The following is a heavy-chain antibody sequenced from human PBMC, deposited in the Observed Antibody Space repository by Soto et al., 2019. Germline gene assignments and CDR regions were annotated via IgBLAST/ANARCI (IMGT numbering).Heavy chain of an antibody. Sequence: GGSLRLSCAASGFTFDDYAMHWVRQAPGKGLEWVSGISWNSGSIGYADSVKGRFTISRDNAKNSLYLQMNSLRVEDTALYYCAKDRDSRGWLGFDYWGKGTLVTVSS. V-gene: IGHV3-9*01. CDR1: GFTFDDYA. CDR2: ISWNSGSI. CDR3: AKDRDSRGWLGFDY. J-gene: IGHJ4*02. D-gene: IGHD6-19*01.